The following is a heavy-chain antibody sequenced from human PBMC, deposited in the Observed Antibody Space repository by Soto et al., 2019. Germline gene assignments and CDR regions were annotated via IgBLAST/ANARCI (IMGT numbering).Heavy chain of an antibody. CDR1: GYTFTSYG. D-gene: IGHD1-26*01. CDR3: LVKSGSYYKVHY. J-gene: IGHJ4*02. Sequence: ASVKVSCKASGYTFTSYGISWVRQAPGQGLEWMGWISAYNGNTNYAQKIQGRVTMTTDTSTSTAYMELRSLRSDDTAVYYCLVKSGSYYKVHYWGQGTLVTVSS. CDR2: ISAYNGNT. V-gene: IGHV1-18*04.